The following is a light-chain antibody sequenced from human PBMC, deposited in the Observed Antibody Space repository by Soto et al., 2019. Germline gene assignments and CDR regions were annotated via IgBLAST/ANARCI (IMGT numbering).Light chain of an antibody. J-gene: IGKJ1*01. CDR1: QSVSSN. CDR3: QQYNNWPVT. V-gene: IGKV3-15*01. Sequence: EIVMTQSPATLSVSPGXRATLSCRASQSVSSNLAWYQQKPGQAPRLLIYGASTRATGIPARFSGSGSGTEFTLTISSLQSEDFAVYYCQQYNNWPVTFGQGTKVDSK. CDR2: GAS.